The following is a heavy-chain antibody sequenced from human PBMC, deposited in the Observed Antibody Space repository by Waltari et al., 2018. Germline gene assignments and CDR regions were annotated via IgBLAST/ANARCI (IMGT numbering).Heavy chain of an antibody. J-gene: IGHJ4*02. CDR3: ARAKGDY. Sequence: QVQLQESGPGVVKPSQTLSPTCTVSGASIGSGPYYWSWIRRHPVKGLEYIGHIYSSGRPYYNPSLRSRVTISVDTSTNQFSLNLNSVTAADTAVYYCARAKGDYWGRGTLVTVSS. V-gene: IGHV4-31*03. CDR1: GASIGSGPYY. CDR2: IYSSGRP.